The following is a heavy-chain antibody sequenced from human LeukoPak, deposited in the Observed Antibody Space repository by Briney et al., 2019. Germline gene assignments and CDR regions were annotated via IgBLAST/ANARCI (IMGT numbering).Heavy chain of an antibody. CDR1: GGSISSYY. CDR2: IYYSGTT. CDR3: ARDRSDSSGWYHFDY. J-gene: IGHJ4*02. V-gene: IGHV4-59*01. Sequence: SETLSLTCTVSGGSISSYYWSWIRQPPGKGLEWIGYIYYSGTTNYNPSLKSRVTISVDTSKNQFSLKLSSVTAADTAVYYCARDRSDSSGWYHFDYWGQGTLVTVSS. D-gene: IGHD6-19*01.